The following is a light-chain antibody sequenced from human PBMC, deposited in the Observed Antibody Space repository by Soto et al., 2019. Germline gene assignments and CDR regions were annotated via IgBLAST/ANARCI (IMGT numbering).Light chain of an antibody. CDR1: QSVSSY. CDR2: DAS. J-gene: IGKJ5*01. Sequence: EIVLTQSPATLSLSPGERATLSCRASQSVSSYLAWYQQKPGQAPRLLIYDASSRATGIPDRFSGNGSGTDFTLTISRLEPEDFAVYYCQQYGNSPITFGQGTRLEIK. CDR3: QQYGNSPIT. V-gene: IGKV3-20*01.